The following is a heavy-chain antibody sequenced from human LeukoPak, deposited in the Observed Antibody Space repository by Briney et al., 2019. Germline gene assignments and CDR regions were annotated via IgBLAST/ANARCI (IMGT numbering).Heavy chain of an antibody. Sequence: PGGSLRLSCAASGFTFSNYAMNWVRQAPGKGLEWVSTISGGGGTYYADSVKGRFTISRDNSKDTLYLQMNTLRAEDTAVYYCAKAATTYCSSTICYDGFDPWGQGTLVTVS. D-gene: IGHD2-2*01. CDR2: ISGGGGT. CDR1: GFTFSNYA. V-gene: IGHV3-23*01. CDR3: AKAATTYCSSTICYDGFDP. J-gene: IGHJ5*02.